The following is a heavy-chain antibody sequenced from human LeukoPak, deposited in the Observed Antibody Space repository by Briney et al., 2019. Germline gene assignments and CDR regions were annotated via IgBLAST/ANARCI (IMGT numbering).Heavy chain of an antibody. CDR3: AKEGRGYYMYNWFDP. V-gene: IGHV3-33*06. CDR1: GFTFSSYG. Sequence: GGSLRLSCAASGFTFSSYGMHWVRQAPGKGLEWVADIWYDGSNKYYADSVKGRFTISRDNSKNTLYLQMNSLRAEDTAVYYCAKEGRGYYMYNWFDPWGQGTLVTVSS. D-gene: IGHD3-3*01. J-gene: IGHJ5*02. CDR2: IWYDGSNK.